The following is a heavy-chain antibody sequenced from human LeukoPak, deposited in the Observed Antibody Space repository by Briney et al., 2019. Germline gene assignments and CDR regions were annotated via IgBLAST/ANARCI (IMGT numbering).Heavy chain of an antibody. J-gene: IGHJ4*02. CDR2: IKSKTDGGTT. Sequence: GGSLRLSCAASGFTFSNAWMSWVRQTPGKGLEWVGRIKSKTDGGTTDYVAPVKGRFTISRDDSKNTLYLQMDSLKSEDTAVYYCTTDYGSGSYRYFNYWGQGTLVTVSS. D-gene: IGHD3-10*01. V-gene: IGHV3-15*01. CDR3: TTDYGSGSYRYFNY. CDR1: GFTFSNAW.